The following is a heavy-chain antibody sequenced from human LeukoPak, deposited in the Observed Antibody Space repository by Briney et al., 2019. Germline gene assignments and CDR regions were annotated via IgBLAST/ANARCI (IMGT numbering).Heavy chain of an antibody. V-gene: IGHV1-46*01. CDR1: GYTFTRYY. Sequence: GASVTVSCKASGYTFTRYYMHWVRQAPGQGLEWMGIINPSGGSTSYAQKLQGRVTMHRDTSTSTVYMAVSRLTSEDTAVYYCARESTMIVVDYGGQGTLVTVSS. CDR2: INPSGGST. D-gene: IGHD3-22*01. J-gene: IGHJ4*02. CDR3: ARESTMIVVDY.